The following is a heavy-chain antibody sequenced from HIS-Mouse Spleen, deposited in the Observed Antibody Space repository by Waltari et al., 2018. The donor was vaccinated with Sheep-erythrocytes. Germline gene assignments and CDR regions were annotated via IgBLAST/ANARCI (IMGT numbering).Heavy chain of an antibody. D-gene: IGHD6-13*01. CDR2: IGTAGDT. J-gene: IGHJ2*01. Sequence: EVQLVESGGGLVQPGGSLRRSCAASGFTFSSYDMPWVRQATGKGLEWVSAIGTAGDTYYPGSVKGRFTISRENAKNSLYLQMNSLRAGDTAVYYCARTSSWYWYFDLWGRGTLVTVSS. CDR3: ARTSSWYWYFDL. V-gene: IGHV3-13*01. CDR1: GFTFSSYD.